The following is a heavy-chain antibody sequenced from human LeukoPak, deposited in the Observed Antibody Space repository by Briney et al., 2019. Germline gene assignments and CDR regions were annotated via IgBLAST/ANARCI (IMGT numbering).Heavy chain of an antibody. J-gene: IGHJ6*02. CDR1: GFTFSSYS. CDR2: ISSSSSTI. Sequence: GGSLRLSCAASGFTFSSYSMNWVRQAPGKGLEWVSYISSSSSTIYYADSVKGRFTISRDNAKNSLYLQMNSLRAEDTAVYYCARDSSSALDFFYYYGTDVWGQGTTVTVSS. V-gene: IGHV3-48*01. D-gene: IGHD6-6*01. CDR3: ARDSSSALDFFYYYGTDV.